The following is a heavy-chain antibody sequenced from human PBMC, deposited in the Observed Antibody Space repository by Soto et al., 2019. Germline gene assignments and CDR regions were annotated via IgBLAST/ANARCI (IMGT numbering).Heavy chain of an antibody. D-gene: IGHD6-13*01. CDR3: ARESTRGFAAAAPNFDY. V-gene: IGHV4-34*01. J-gene: IGHJ4*02. CDR1: GGSFSGYY. CDR2: INHNGST. Sequence: SETLSLTCVVYGGSFSGYYWSWIRQPPGKELEWIGEINHNGSTNYNPSLKSRVTISVDTSKNQFSLKLSSVTAADTAVYYCARESTRGFAAAAPNFDYWGQGTQVTVSS.